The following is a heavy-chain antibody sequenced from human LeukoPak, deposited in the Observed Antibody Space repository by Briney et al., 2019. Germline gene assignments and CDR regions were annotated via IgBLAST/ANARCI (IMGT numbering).Heavy chain of an antibody. CDR2: IRSGGENT. D-gene: IGHD2/OR15-2a*01. Sequence: GGSLRLSCAASGVTFSTYSMSWVRQAPGKGLEWVSAIRSGGENTYYADSVRGRFTISRDNSRGTLSLQMNSLIAEDTAVYFCAILSWDGRGSFYWGQGTLVTVSS. J-gene: IGHJ4*02. V-gene: IGHV3-23*01. CDR3: AILSWDGRGSFY. CDR1: GVTFSTYS.